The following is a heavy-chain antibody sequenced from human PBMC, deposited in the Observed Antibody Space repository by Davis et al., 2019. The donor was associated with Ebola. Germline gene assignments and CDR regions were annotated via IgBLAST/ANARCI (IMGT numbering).Heavy chain of an antibody. Sequence: AASVKVSCKASGYTFTSYAMHWVRQAPGQRLEWMGWINAGNGNTKYSQKFQGRVTITRDMSTSTSYVDLTNLRSEDTAVYYCAASAGTVGKFDYWGQGTLVTVSS. CDR2: INAGNGNT. V-gene: IGHV1-3*01. CDR3: AASAGTVGKFDY. J-gene: IGHJ4*02. CDR1: GYTFTSYA. D-gene: IGHD1-14*01.